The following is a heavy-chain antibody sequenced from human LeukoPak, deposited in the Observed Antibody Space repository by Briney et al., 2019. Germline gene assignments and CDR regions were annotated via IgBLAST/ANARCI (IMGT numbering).Heavy chain of an antibody. J-gene: IGHJ4*02. CDR1: GGTFSSYA. Sequence: LGASVKVSCKASGGTFSSYAISWVRQAPGQGLEWMGRIIPIFGIANYAQKFQGRVTITADKSTSTAYMELSSLRSEATALYYCTSKTSSSRGFDYRGQGTLVTVPS. CDR3: TSKTSSSRGFDY. CDR2: IIPIFGIA. D-gene: IGHD6-13*01. V-gene: IGHV1-69*04.